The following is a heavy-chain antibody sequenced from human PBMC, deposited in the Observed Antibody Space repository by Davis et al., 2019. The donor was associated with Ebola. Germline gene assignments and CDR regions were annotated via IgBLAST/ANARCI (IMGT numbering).Heavy chain of an antibody. CDR2: INSDGSST. V-gene: IGHV3-74*01. Sequence: GESLKISCAASGFTFSSYWMHWVRQAPGKGLVWVSRINSDGSSTSYADSVKGRFTISRDNAKNTLYLQMNSLRAEDTAVYYCARDHASVVVPAAIPLNWFDPWGQGTLVTVSS. D-gene: IGHD2-2*02. CDR3: ARDHASVVVPAAIPLNWFDP. J-gene: IGHJ5*02. CDR1: GFTFSSYW.